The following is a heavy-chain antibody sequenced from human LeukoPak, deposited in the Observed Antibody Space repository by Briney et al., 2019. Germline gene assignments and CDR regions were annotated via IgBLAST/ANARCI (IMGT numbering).Heavy chain of an antibody. CDR3: ARDHSLDYGNWFHP. CDR2: ISYDGSNE. V-gene: IGHV3-30-3*01. Sequence: GGSLRLSCAASRFTFSSYAMHWVRQAPGKGLEWVAVISYDGSNEYYADSGKGRFTISRDNTKNTLHLQMNSLRAEDTGVYHCARDHSLDYGNWFHPWGQGTLVTVSS. D-gene: IGHD4-17*01. J-gene: IGHJ5*02. CDR1: RFTFSSYA.